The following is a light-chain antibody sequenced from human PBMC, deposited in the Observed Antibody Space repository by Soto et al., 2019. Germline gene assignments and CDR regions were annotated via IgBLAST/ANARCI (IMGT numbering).Light chain of an antibody. CDR2: DAS. CDR1: QSVTTN. V-gene: IGKV3-15*01. Sequence: DIGMSHSRATLALSPGERATLSCMASQSVTTNLAWYQQTPAQAPRLLIYDASTRATGIPARFSGSGSGTEFTLTISSLQPEDFAVYYCQHRSTWPVSFGQGTRLEIK. J-gene: IGKJ5*01. CDR3: QHRSTWPVS.